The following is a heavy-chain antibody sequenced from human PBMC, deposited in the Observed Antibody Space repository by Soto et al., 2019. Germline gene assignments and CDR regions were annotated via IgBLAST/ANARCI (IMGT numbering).Heavy chain of an antibody. Sequence: SVKVSCKASGGTFSSYAISWVRQAPGQGLEWMGGIIPIFGTANYAQKFQGRVTITADESTSTAYMELSSLRSEDTAVYYCATAFREGRDGYNSYYCDYWGQGPLVTVSS. CDR2: IIPIFGTA. CDR1: GGTFSSYA. D-gene: IGHD5-12*01. CDR3: ATAFREGRDGYNSYYCDY. V-gene: IGHV1-69*13. J-gene: IGHJ4*02.